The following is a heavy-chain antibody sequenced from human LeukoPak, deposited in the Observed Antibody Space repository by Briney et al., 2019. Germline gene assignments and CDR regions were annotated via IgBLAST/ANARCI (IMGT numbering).Heavy chain of an antibody. D-gene: IGHD2-21*02. CDR1: GFTFSSYE. Sequence: GGSLRLSCAASGFTFSSYEMNWVRQAPGKGLEWVSSISSSSSYIYYADSVKGRFTISRDNAKNSLYLQMNSLRAEDTAVYYCATYVDTAMVISYCGGDCYSVGDYWGQGTLVTVSS. V-gene: IGHV3-21*01. J-gene: IGHJ4*02. CDR3: ATYVDTAMVISYCGGDCYSVGDY. CDR2: ISSSSSYI.